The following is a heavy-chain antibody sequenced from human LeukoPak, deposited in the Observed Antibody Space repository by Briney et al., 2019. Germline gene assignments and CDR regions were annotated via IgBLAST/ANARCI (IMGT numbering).Heavy chain of an antibody. CDR2: INTNTGNP. CDR3: ASDAFDI. V-gene: IGHV7-4-1*02. J-gene: IGHJ3*02. CDR1: GYSFTTFG. Sequence: ASVKVSCKTSGYSFTTFGISWVRQAPGQGLEWMGWINTNTGNPTYAQGFTGRFVFSLDTSVSTAYLQISSLKAEDTAVYYCASDAFDIWGQGTMVTVSS.